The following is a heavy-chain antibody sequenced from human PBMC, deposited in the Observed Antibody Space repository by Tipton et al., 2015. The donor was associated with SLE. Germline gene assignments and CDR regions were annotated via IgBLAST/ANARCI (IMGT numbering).Heavy chain of an antibody. J-gene: IGHJ4*02. D-gene: IGHD3-10*01. Sequence: LRLSCAASGFTFSSYAMHWVRQAPGKGLEWVAVISYDGSNKYYADSVKGRFTISRDNSKNTLYLQMNSLRAEDTAVYYCAAGLIWFRDLDYWGQGTLVTVSS. CDR2: ISYDGSNK. CDR1: GFTFSSYA. CDR3: AAGLIWFRDLDY. V-gene: IGHV3-30*04.